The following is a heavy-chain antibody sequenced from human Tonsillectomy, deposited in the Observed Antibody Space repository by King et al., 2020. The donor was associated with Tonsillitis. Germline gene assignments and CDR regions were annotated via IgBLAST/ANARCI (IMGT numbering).Heavy chain of an antibody. V-gene: IGHV3-11*05. Sequence: QLVQSGGGLVKPGGSLRLSCAASGFTFSDYYMSWIRQTPGKGLEWVSYISSSGNYTNYADSVMGRFTISRDNAKNSLYLQMNSLRAEDTAVYYCARVRQLWVFDFWGQGTLVTVSS. CDR1: GFTFSDYY. CDR3: ARVRQLWVFDF. CDR2: ISSSGNYT. J-gene: IGHJ4*02. D-gene: IGHD5-18*01.